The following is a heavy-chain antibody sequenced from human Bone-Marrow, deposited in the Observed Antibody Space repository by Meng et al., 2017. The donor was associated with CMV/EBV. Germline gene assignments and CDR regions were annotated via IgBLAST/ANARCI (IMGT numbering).Heavy chain of an antibody. CDR2: IIPILGIA. D-gene: IGHD3-3*01. Sequence: SVQVSCKASGGTFSSYAISWVRQAPGQGLEWMGGIIPILGIANYAQKFQGRVTITADKSTSTAYKELSSLRSEDTAVYYCARRRGEEWSHYYYYYGMDVWGQGTTVTVSS. CDR1: GGTFSSYA. V-gene: IGHV1-69*10. J-gene: IGHJ6*02. CDR3: ARRRGEEWSHYYYYYGMDV.